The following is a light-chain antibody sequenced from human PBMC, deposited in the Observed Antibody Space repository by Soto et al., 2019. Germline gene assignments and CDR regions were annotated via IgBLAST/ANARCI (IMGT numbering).Light chain of an antibody. CDR1: QSVSSSS. CDR2: DAS. Sequence: EIVLTQSPGTLSLSPGERATLSCRASQSVSSSSLAWCQQKPGQAPRLFIYDASSRATGIPDRFSGSGSGTDFTLTISRLEPEDFAVYYCQQYDSSPQTFGQGTKLEIK. J-gene: IGKJ2*01. CDR3: QQYDSSPQT. V-gene: IGKV3-20*01.